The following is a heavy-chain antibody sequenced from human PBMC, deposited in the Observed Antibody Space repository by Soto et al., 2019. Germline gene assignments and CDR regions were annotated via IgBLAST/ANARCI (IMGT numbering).Heavy chain of an antibody. CDR3: AKDRHGDYGFYYYGMDV. J-gene: IGHJ6*02. CDR2: MSYDGSNK. V-gene: IGHV3-30*18. CDR1: GFTFSSYG. Sequence: QVQLVESGGGVVQPGRSLRLSCAASGFTFSSYGMHWVRQAPGKGLEWVAVMSYDGSNKYYADSVKGRFTISRDNSKNTLYLQMNSLRAEDTAVYYCAKDRHGDYGFYYYGMDVWGQGTTVTVSS. D-gene: IGHD4-17*01.